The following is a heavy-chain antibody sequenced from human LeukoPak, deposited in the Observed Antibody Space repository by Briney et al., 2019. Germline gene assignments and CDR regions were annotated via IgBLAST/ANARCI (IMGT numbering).Heavy chain of an antibody. CDR1: GGSISSYY. CDR3: ARGRGLYSSSWRFDP. CDR2: IYYSGST. V-gene: IGHV4-59*01. Sequence: SETLSLTCTVSGGSISSYYWGWIRQPPGKGLEWIGYIYYSGSTNYNPSLKSRVTILVDTSKNQFSLKLSSVTAADTAVYYCARGRGLYSSSWRFDPWGQGTLVTVSS. D-gene: IGHD6-13*01. J-gene: IGHJ5*02.